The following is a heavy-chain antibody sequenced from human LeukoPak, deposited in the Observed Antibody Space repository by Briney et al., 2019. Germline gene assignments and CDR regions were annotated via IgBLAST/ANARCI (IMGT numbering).Heavy chain of an antibody. CDR2: IIPIFGTA. D-gene: IGHD3-10*01. J-gene: IGHJ6*02. CDR1: GGTFSSYA. Sequence: ASVKVSCKASGGTFSSYAISWVRQAPGQGLEWMGGIIPIFGTANYAQKFQGKVTITADESTSTDYMELSSLRSEDTAVYYCARDSPDYGSGSAHYYGMDVWGQGTTVTVSS. V-gene: IGHV1-69*13. CDR3: ARDSPDYGSGSAHYYGMDV.